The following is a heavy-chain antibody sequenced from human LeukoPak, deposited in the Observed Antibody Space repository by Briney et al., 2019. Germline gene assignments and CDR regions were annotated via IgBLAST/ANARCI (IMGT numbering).Heavy chain of an antibody. CDR2: INPNSGGT. J-gene: IGHJ4*02. CDR1: GYTFTGYY. D-gene: IGHD6-19*01. V-gene: IGHV1-2*04. Sequence: VSVKVSCKASGYTFTGYYMHWVRQAPGQGLEWMGWINPNSGGTNYAQKFQGWVTMTRDTSISTAYMELSRLRSDDTAVYYCARDLHPGIAVAGTHVAGDYWGQGTLVTVSS. CDR3: ARDLHPGIAVAGTHVAGDY.